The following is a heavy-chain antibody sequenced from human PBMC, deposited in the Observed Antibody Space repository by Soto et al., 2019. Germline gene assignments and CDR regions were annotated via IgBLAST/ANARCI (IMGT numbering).Heavy chain of an antibody. CDR1: GFTFSSYA. D-gene: IGHD2-21*02. J-gene: IGHJ4*02. Sequence: GGSLRLSCAASGFTFSSYAMSWVRQAPGKGLEWVSAISGSGGSTYYADSVKGRFTISGDNSKNTLYLQMNSLRAEDTAVYYCARVKYGGNSPPYYFDYWGQGTLVTVSS. CDR3: ARVKYGGNSPPYYFDY. CDR2: ISGSGGST. V-gene: IGHV3-23*01.